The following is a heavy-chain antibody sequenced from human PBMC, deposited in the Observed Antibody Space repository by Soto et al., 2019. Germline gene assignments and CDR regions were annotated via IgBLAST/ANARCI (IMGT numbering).Heavy chain of an antibody. CDR2: IYYSGST. CDR1: GGSISSGDYY. D-gene: IGHD3-10*01. V-gene: IGHV4-30-4*01. Sequence: PSETLSLTCTVSGGSISSGDYYFSWIRQPPGKGLEWIGYIYYSGSTYYNPSLKSRVTISVETSKNQFSLKLSSVTAADTAVYYCARVGGFGATTIDYWGQGTLVTVSS. J-gene: IGHJ4*02. CDR3: ARVGGFGATTIDY.